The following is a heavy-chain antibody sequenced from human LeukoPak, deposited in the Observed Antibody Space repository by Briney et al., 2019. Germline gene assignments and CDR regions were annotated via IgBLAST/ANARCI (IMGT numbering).Heavy chain of an antibody. J-gene: IGHJ4*02. CDR1: GFTLSDYY. D-gene: IGHD2-15*01. Sequence: PGGSLRLSCAASGFTLSDYYMGWIRQAPGKGLEWVSYSSSSGSTIYYADSVKGRFAISRDNAKNSLYLQMNSLRAEDTAVYYCARRRDSIDYWGQGTLVAVSS. V-gene: IGHV3-11*01. CDR2: SSSSGSTI. CDR3: ARRRDSIDY.